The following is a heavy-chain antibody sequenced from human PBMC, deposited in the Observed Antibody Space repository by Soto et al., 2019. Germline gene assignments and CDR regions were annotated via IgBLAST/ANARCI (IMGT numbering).Heavy chain of an antibody. CDR1: GASISSPTYY. D-gene: IGHD6-19*01. CDR3: ASPPNRPLAGDA. J-gene: IGHJ5*02. Sequence: QLQLQESGPGLVKPSETLSLTCTVSGASISSPTYYWGWIRQPPGKELEWLGSIYYRGTTHYNRSPNVPAPISLDIAQMHFSLNLTSVTAADTAMYYCASPPNRPLAGDAWAQGTLVIVSS. CDR2: IYYRGTT. V-gene: IGHV4-39*01.